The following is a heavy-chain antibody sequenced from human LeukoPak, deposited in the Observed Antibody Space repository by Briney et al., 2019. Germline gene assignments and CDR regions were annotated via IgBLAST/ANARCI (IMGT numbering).Heavy chain of an antibody. CDR3: TKVVAATDYYYYMDV. CDR2: ISTSSLYI. CDR1: GFTFSSYA. J-gene: IGHJ6*03. D-gene: IGHD2-15*01. Sequence: GGSLRLSCAASGFTFSSYAMNWVRQAPGKGLEWVSFISTSSLYIYYADLVKGRFTISRDNAKNSLFLQMNSLRAEDTAVYYCTKVVAATDYYYYMDVWGKGTTVTISS. V-gene: IGHV3-21*01.